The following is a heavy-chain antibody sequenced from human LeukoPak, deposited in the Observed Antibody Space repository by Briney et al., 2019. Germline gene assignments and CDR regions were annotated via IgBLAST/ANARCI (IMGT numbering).Heavy chain of an antibody. CDR2: ISYDGSNK. V-gene: IGHV3-30*03. CDR1: GFTFSSYG. J-gene: IGHJ5*02. D-gene: IGHD3-22*01. CDR3: ARDPLSGYYANWFDP. Sequence: GESLRLSCAASGFTFSSYGMHWVRQAPGKGLEWVAVISYDGSNKYYADSVKGRFTISRDNAKNSLYLQMNSLRAEDTAVYYCARDPLSGYYANWFDPWGQGTLVTVSS.